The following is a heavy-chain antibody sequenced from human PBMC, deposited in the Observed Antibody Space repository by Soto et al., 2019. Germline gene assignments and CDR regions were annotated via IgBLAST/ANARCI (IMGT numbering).Heavy chain of an antibody. J-gene: IGHJ5*02. CDR3: ARGGLYNWNDDWFDT. V-gene: IGHV1-2*02. Sequence: GASVKVSCKASGYTFTGYYMHWVRQAPGQGLEWMGWINPNSGGTNYAQKFQGRVTMTRDTSISTAYMELSRLRSDDTAVYYCARGGLYNWNDDWFDTWGQGTLVTVSS. D-gene: IGHD1-1*01. CDR1: GYTFTGYY. CDR2: INPNSGGT.